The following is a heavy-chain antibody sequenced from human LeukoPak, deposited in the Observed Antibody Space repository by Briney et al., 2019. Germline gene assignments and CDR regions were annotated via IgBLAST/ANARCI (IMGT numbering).Heavy chain of an antibody. J-gene: IGHJ4*02. Sequence: SETLSLNCTVSGGSISRNSDYWGWIRQPPGKGLEWIGSIYYGGSTYYNPSLKSRVTISVDTSKNQFSLKLNSVTAADTAVYYCARITGYSSSWSFSRFDYWGQGTLVTVSS. D-gene: IGHD6-13*01. V-gene: IGHV4-39*07. CDR1: GGSISRNSDY. CDR3: ARITGYSSSWSFSRFDY. CDR2: IYYGGST.